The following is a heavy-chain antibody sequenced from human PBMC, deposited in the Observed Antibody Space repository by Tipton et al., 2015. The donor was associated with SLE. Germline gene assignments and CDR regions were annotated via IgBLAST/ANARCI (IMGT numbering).Heavy chain of an antibody. CDR1: GGSISSSNW. CDR2: IYHSGST. D-gene: IGHD3-10*01. V-gene: IGHV4-4*02. CDR3: ARTKGSGSHRYGMDV. Sequence: TLSLTCAVSGGSISSSNWWSWVRQPPGKGLEWIGEIYHSGSTNYNPSLKSRVTISVDKSKNQFSLKLSSVTAADTAVYYCARTKGSGSHRYGMDVWGQGTTVTVSS. J-gene: IGHJ6*02.